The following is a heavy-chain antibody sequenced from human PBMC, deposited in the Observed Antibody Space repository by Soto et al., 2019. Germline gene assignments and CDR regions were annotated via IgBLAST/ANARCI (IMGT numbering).Heavy chain of an antibody. V-gene: IGHV1-69*08. CDR1: GGPYSKYS. CDR2: IIPIFDTT. J-gene: IGHJ4*02. Sequence: SVKVSCKASGGPYSKYSISWVRQAPGQGLEWVGRIIPIFDTTNYAQKFQGRVTITRDTSASTAYMELSSLRSEDTAVYYCARSIVVVTAADYWGQGTLVTVSS. CDR3: ARSIVVVTAADY. D-gene: IGHD2-21*02.